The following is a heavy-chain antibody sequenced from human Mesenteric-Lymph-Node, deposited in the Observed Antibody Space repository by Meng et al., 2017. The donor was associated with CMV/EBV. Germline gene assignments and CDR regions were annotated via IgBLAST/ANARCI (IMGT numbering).Heavy chain of an antibody. CDR3: AKGKSGYYFDY. J-gene: IGHJ4*02. CDR2: ISGSGGST. V-gene: IGHV3-23*01. CDR1: GFTFSSYS. Sequence: GESLKISCAASGFTFSSYSMNWVRQAPGKGLEWVSAISGSGGSTYYADSVKGRFTISRDNSKNTLYLQMNSLRAEDTAVYYCAKGKSGYYFDYWGRGTLVTVSS.